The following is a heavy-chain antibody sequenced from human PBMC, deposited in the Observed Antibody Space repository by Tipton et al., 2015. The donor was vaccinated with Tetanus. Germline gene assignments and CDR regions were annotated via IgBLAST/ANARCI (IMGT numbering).Heavy chain of an antibody. CDR1: GGSISTTSDY. CDR2: LYYSGTT. D-gene: IGHD1-26*01. CDR3: ARDQARGARGWNYFDF. J-gene: IGHJ4*02. V-gene: IGHV4-39*02. Sequence: TLSLTCTVSGGSISTTSDYWGWIRQPPGKGLEWIGSLYYSGTTYYNPSLKSRVTISVDTSKNHFSLRVNSVTAADTAVYYCARDQARGARGWNYFDFRGLGTLVTVSS.